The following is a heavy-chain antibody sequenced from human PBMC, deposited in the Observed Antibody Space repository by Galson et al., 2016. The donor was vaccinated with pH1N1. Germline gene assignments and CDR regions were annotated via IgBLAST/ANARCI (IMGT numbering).Heavy chain of an antibody. D-gene: IGHD3-22*01. CDR3: AREDSSGYGYFDY. CDR2: ISRNSGYI. J-gene: IGHJ4*02. V-gene: IGHV3-21*01. CDR1: GFTFSSYP. Sequence: SLRLSCAASGFTFSSYPMNWVRQAPGKGLEWVASISRNSGYIYYRDTVKGRFTISRDNAKNSLFLQMNTLRAEATAVYFCAREDSSGYGYFDYLGQGTLVTVSS.